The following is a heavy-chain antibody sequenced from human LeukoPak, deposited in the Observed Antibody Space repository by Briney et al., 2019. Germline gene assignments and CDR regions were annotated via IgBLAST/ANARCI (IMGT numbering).Heavy chain of an antibody. J-gene: IGHJ4*02. CDR2: ISAYNGYT. CDR1: GYTFTNYG. CDR3: ARGVVVAANDY. Sequence: ASVKVSCKASGYTFTNYGVSWVRQAPGQGLEWMGWISAYNGYTNYAQKFQFRVTMTTDTSTSTAYMELRSLRSDDTAVYYCARGVVVAANDYWGQGTLVTVSS. V-gene: IGHV1-18*01. D-gene: IGHD2-15*01.